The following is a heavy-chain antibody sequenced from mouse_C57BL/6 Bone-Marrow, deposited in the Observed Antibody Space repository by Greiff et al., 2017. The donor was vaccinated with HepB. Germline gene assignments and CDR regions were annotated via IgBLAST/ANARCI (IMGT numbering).Heavy chain of an antibody. V-gene: IGHV1-64*01. Sequence: VKLQQPGAELVKPGASVKLSCKASGYTFTSYWMHWVKQRPGQGLEWIGMIHPNSGSTNYNEKFKSKATLTVDKSSSTAYMQLSSLTSEDSAVYYCARDKLRPSGFDYWGQGTTLTVSS. J-gene: IGHJ2*01. CDR3: ARDKLRPSGFDY. CDR1: GYTFTSYW. D-gene: IGHD1-1*01. CDR2: IHPNSGST.